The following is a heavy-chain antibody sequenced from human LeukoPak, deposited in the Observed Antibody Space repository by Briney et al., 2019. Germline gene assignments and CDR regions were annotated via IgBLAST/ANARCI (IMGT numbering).Heavy chain of an antibody. D-gene: IGHD3-10*01. CDR2: ISYDGSNK. CDR3: ARDGSGSYYLDY. CDR1: GFTLSSYA. J-gene: IGHJ4*02. Sequence: PVGSLRLSCAASGFTLSSYAMHWVRQAPRKGVEWVAVISYDGSNKYYADSVKGRFTISRDNSKNTLYLQMNSLRAEDTAVYYCARDGSGSYYLDYWGQGNLVTVSS. V-gene: IGHV3-30-3*01.